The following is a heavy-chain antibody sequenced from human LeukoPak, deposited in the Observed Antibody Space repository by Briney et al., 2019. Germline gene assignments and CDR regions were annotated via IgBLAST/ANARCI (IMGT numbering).Heavy chain of an antibody. CDR3: ARDKGSGSAFDI. CDR2: ISYDGSNK. V-gene: IGHV3-30-3*01. J-gene: IGHJ3*02. Sequence: GRSLRLSCAASGFTFSSYAMHWVRQAPGKGLEWVAVISYDGSNKYYADSVKGRFTISRDNSKNTLYLQMNSLRAEDTAVYYCARDKGSGSAFDIWGQGTMVTVSS. D-gene: IGHD3-10*01. CDR1: GFTFSSYA.